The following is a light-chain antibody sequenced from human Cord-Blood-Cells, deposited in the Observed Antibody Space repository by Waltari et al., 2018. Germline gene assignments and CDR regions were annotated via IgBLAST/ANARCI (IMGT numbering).Light chain of an antibody. CDR1: QSVSISY. CDR2: GAS. CDR3: QQYGSSPYS. Sequence: EIVLTQSPGPLSLSPGERATLSCRASQSVSISYLAWYQQKPGQAPMHLIYGASSRATGISDRFSGSGSGTDFTLTISRLETEDCAVYYCQQYGSSPYSFGQGTKLESK. V-gene: IGKV3-20*01. J-gene: IGKJ2*03.